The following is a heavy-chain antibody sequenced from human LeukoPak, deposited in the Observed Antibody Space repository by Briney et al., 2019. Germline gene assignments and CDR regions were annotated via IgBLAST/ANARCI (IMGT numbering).Heavy chain of an antibody. CDR1: GYSISSGYY. J-gene: IGHJ4*02. CDR3: ARDRGIAAAATDFDY. V-gene: IGHV4-38-2*02. Sequence: SETLSLTCTVSGYSISSGYYWGWIRQPPGKGLEWIGSIYHSGSTYYNPSLKSRVTISVDTSKNQFSLKLSSVTAADTAVYYCARDRGIAAAATDFDYWGQGTLVTVSS. CDR2: IYHSGST. D-gene: IGHD6-13*01.